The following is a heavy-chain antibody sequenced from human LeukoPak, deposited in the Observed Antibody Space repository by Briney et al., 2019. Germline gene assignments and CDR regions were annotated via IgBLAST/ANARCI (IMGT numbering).Heavy chain of an antibody. CDR3: AKDHYYDSSGCLYFDL. CDR1: GFTFSSYA. Sequence: GGSLRLSCAASGFTFSSYAMSWVRQAPGKGLEWVSAISGSGGSTYYADSVKGRFTISRDNSKNTLYLQMNSLRAEDTAVYYCAKDHYYDSSGCLYFDLWGRGTLVTVSS. V-gene: IGHV3-23*01. D-gene: IGHD3-22*01. CDR2: ISGSGGST. J-gene: IGHJ2*01.